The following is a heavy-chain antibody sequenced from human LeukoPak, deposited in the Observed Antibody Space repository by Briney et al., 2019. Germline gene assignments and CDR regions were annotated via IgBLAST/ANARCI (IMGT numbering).Heavy chain of an antibody. CDR1: GFTFSGSA. CDR2: IRSKANSYAT. D-gene: IGHD6-13*01. Sequence: GGSLRHSCAASGFTFSGSAMHWVRQASGKGLEWVGRIRSKANSYATAYAASVKGRFTISRDDSKNTAYLQMNSLKTEDTAVYYCTRPQQLVRGYYYMDVWGKGTTVTISS. J-gene: IGHJ6*03. CDR3: TRPQQLVRGYYYMDV. V-gene: IGHV3-73*01.